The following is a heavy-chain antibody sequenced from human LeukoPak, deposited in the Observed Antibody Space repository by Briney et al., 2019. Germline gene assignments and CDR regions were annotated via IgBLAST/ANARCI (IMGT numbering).Heavy chain of an antibody. CDR3: ARDANWGSAYFDY. Sequence: SETLSLTCAVYGGSFSGYYWSWIRQPPGKGLEWIGRIYTSGSTNYNPSLKSRVTMSVDTSKNQFSLKLSSVTAADTAVYYCARDANWGSAYFDYWGQGTLVTVSS. V-gene: IGHV4-59*10. J-gene: IGHJ4*02. CDR1: GGSFSGYY. CDR2: IYTSGST. D-gene: IGHD7-27*01.